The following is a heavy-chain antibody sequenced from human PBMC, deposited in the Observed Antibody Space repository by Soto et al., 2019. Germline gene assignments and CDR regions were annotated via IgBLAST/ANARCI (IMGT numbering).Heavy chain of an antibody. CDR1: GFTFSSYW. V-gene: IGHV3-74*01. CDR2: INSDGSRT. Sequence: EVQLVESGGGLVQPGGSLRLSCAASGFTFSSYWMHWVRQAPGEGLIWVSRINSDGSRTTYADSVKGRFTISRDNAKNTVYLQMNRLSAEDTAVYYCARIGTGYYYMDVWGKGTTVTVSS. J-gene: IGHJ6*03. D-gene: IGHD1-1*01. CDR3: ARIGTGYYYMDV.